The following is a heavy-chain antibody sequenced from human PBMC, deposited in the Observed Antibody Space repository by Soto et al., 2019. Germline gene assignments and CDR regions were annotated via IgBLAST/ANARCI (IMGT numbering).Heavy chain of an antibody. CDR1: GYTFTIYG. CDR2: ISDYNGNT. CDR3: ARVPVKPGDFWSGYPEIYYAYYMDV. D-gene: IGHD3-3*01. Sequence: QVQLVQSGAEVKKPGASVKVSCKASGYTFTIYGISWVRQAPGQGLEWMGWISDYNGNTNYAQKLQGRVNMTTDTSTITAYMELRSLISDDTAVYYCARVPVKPGDFWSGYPEIYYAYYMDVWGKGTTVTVSS. J-gene: IGHJ6*03. V-gene: IGHV1-18*01.